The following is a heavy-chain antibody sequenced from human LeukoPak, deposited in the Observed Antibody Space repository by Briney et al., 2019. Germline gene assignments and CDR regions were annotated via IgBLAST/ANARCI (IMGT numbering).Heavy chain of an antibody. CDR1: GGSFSGYY. CDR3: ARGVYGSGSYYPTYYYYYYGMDV. V-gene: IGHV4-34*01. CDR2: INHSGST. J-gene: IGHJ6*02. D-gene: IGHD3-10*01. Sequence: KTSETLSLTCAVYGGSFSGYYWSWIRQPPGKGLEWIGEINHSGSTNYNPSLKSRVTISVDTSKNQFSLKLSSVTAADTAVYYCARGVYGSGSYYPTYYYYYYGMDVWGQGTTVTVSS.